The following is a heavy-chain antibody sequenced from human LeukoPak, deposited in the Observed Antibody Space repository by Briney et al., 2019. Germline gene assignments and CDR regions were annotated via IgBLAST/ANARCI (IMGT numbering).Heavy chain of an antibody. D-gene: IGHD3-3*01. V-gene: IGHV3-53*01. CDR3: ARERSPKYLNL. J-gene: IGHJ2*01. CDR1: GFTVSSNY. Sequence: GGSLRLSSAASGFTVSSNYMSWVRQAPGRGLEWVSVIYSGGSTYYADSVKGRFSTSRDNSKNTLYLQMNSLRAEDTAMYYCARERSPKYLNLWGRGTLVTVSS. CDR2: IYSGGST.